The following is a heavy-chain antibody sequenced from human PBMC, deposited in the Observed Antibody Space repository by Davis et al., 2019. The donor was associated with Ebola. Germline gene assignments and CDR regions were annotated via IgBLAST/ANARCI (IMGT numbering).Heavy chain of an antibody. Sequence: PSETLSLTCAVYGGSFTGYYWSWIRQPPGKGLEWIGDINHSGSTNYNPSLKSRVTISLDTSKNQFSLRLNSVTAADTAVYYCARLLHYDFWTGSRTTYWGRGTLVTVSS. J-gene: IGHJ4*02. V-gene: IGHV4-34*01. CDR1: GGSFTGYY. CDR3: ARLLHYDFWTGSRTTY. D-gene: IGHD3-3*01. CDR2: INHSGST.